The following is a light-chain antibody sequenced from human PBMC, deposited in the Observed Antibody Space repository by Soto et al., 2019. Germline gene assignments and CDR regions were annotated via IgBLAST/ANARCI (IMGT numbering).Light chain of an antibody. CDR1: QRIGTN. CDR2: AVS. Sequence: DIQMTQSPCSLSASIGDRDTIXSRASQRIGTNLNWYQQRPGKAPKLLIYAVSSLQSGVSSRFSGSGSGTDFTLSINSLQREDFATYYCQQTYSAPPLFGQGTKVDIK. V-gene: IGKV1-39*01. CDR3: QQTYSAPPL. J-gene: IGKJ1*01.